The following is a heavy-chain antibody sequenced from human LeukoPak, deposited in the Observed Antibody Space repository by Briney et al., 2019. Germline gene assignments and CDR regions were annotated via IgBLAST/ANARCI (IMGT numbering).Heavy chain of an antibody. CDR3: ARGSAYYYDSSGYYQFDYFDY. CDR2: IIPIFGTP. D-gene: IGHD3-22*01. CDR1: GGTFTNYA. J-gene: IGHJ4*02. Sequence: SVKVSCKTSGGTFTNYAFSWVRQAPGQGLEWVGGIIPIFGTPNYAQKFQDRVSIIADESTSTAYMELSSLRSEDTAVYYCARGSAYYYDSSGYYQFDYFDYWGQGTLVTVSS. V-gene: IGHV1-69*01.